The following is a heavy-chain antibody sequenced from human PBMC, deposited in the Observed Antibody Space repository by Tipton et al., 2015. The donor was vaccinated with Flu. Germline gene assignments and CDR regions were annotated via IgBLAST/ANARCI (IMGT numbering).Heavy chain of an antibody. CDR3: ARDRGSYNIHLEYHYYYGMDV. J-gene: IGHJ6*02. CDR2: ISGYDGDT. CDR1: GYTFSNYG. Sequence: QLVQSGVEVKKPGASVKVSCKASGYTFSNYGITWVRQAPGQGLEWMGWISGYDGDTNYAEKLQGRVTMTTDTSTNTACMELRSLKSDDTAMYYCARDRGSYNIHLEYHYYYGMDVWGQGTTVTVSS. D-gene: IGHD1-26*01. V-gene: IGHV1-18*01.